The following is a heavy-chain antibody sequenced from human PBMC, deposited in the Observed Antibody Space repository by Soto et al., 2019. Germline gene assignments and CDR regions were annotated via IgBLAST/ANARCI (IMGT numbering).Heavy chain of an antibody. V-gene: IGHV3-23*01. CDR2: ISGSGTSA. D-gene: IGHD6-19*01. J-gene: IGHJ4*02. CDR3: AKGHANGWYGALDY. Sequence: EMQLLESGGGLVQPGGSLRLSCAASGFTFGIYVMGWVRQAPGKGLEWVSTISGSGTSAYYADSVKGRFTFSRDNSKSMVYLQMDSLRAEVTAIYYCAKGHANGWYGALDYWGRGSLVTVSS. CDR1: GFTFGIYV.